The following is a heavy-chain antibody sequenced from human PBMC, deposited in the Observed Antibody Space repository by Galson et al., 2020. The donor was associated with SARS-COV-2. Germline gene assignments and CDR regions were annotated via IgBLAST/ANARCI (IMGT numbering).Heavy chain of an antibody. CDR1: TESFSGYY. D-gene: IGHD4-17*01. J-gene: IGHJ2*01. CDR2: INHSGIT. V-gene: IGHV4-34*01. Sequence: SETLSLTCAVYTESFSGYYWTWIRQPPGMGLEWLGEINHSGITNYNPSLKSRVTISADTSKNQFSLKVTSVTDADTAVYFCARVTVTGNSGLGYFDLWGRGTLVTVSS. CDR3: ARVTVTGNSGLGYFDL.